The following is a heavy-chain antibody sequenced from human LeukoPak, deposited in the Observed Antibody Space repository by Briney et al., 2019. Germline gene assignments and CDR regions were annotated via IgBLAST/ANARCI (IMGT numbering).Heavy chain of an antibody. D-gene: IGHD4-11*01. V-gene: IGHV4-30-4*08. CDR1: GGSISSGDYY. CDR3: ATMTTASSFDP. CDR2: IYYSGST. J-gene: IGHJ5*02. Sequence: SQTLSLTCTVSGGSISSGDYYWSWIRQPPGKGREWIGYIYYSGSTYYNPSLKSRVTISVDTSKNQFSLNLSSVTAADTAVYYCATMTTASSFDPWGQGTLVTVSS.